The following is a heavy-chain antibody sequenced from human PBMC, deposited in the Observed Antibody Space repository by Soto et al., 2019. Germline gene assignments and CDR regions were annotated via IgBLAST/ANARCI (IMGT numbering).Heavy chain of an antibody. D-gene: IGHD3-10*01. CDR1: GFTFSSYA. Sequence: PGGSLRLSCAAPGFTFSSYAMSWVHQAQGKGLEWVSGISGSANTYYADSVKGRFTISRDNSKNTLYLQMNSLRAEDTAVYYCAKLNGYKYYYGMDVGGQGTTVTVAS. CDR2: ISGSANT. J-gene: IGHJ6*02. CDR3: AKLNGYKYYYGMDV. V-gene: IGHV3-23*01.